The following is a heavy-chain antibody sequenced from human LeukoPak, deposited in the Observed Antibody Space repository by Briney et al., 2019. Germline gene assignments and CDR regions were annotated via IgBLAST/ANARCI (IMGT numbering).Heavy chain of an antibody. CDR1: GFTFTNFA. Sequence: PGGSLRLSCAAPGFTFTNFAMHWVRQAPGKGLEWVTVISDDGNNKYFADSVKGRFTISRDNSKNTLYLQMNSLRAEDTAVYYCAKGGPHFGSGSYYAFDYWGPGTPVPGS. V-gene: IGHV3-30*18. J-gene: IGHJ4*01. D-gene: IGHD3-10*01. CDR2: ISDDGNNK. CDR3: AKGGPHFGSGSYYAFDY.